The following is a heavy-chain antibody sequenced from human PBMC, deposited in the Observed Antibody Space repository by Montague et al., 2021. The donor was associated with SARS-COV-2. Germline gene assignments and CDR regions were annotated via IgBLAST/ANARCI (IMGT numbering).Heavy chain of an antibody. Sequence: SETRSLTCTFSGGSISTIVDFWGWIRQPPGEGLEWIGSISYTGSTYHNPSLKSRVTMSVDTSKNQFSLKLNSVTAADTAVYYCARSGDPGTTVTYLYWGQGTLVTVSS. CDR1: GGSISTIVDF. V-gene: IGHV4-39*07. CDR3: ARSGDPGTTVTYLY. D-gene: IGHD4-11*01. CDR2: ISYTGST. J-gene: IGHJ4*02.